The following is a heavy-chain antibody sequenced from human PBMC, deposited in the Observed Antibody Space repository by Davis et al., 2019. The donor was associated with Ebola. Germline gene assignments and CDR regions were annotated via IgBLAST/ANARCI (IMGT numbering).Heavy chain of an antibody. Sequence: AASVKVSCKASGYTFTSYAMHWVRQAPGQRLEWMGWINAGNGNTKYSQKFRDRVTITRDTSASTAYMELSSLRSEDTAVYYCARDCTNGVCHYGMDVWGQGTTVTVS. CDR2: INAGNGNT. J-gene: IGHJ6*02. V-gene: IGHV1-3*01. CDR1: GYTFTSYA. D-gene: IGHD2-8*01. CDR3: ARDCTNGVCHYGMDV.